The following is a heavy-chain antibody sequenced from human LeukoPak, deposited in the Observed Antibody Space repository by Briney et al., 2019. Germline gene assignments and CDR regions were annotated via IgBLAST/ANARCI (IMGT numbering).Heavy chain of an antibody. V-gene: IGHV1-2*02. CDR3: ARGKTYYDFWSGYYVGWFDP. CDR1: GYTFTGYY. D-gene: IGHD3-3*01. Sequence: ASVKVSCKASGYTFTGYYMHWVRQAPGQGLEWMGWINPNSGGTNYAQKFQGRVTMTRDTSISTAYMELSRLRSDDTAVYYCARGKTYYDFWSGYYVGWFDPWGQGTLVTVSS. J-gene: IGHJ5*02. CDR2: INPNSGGT.